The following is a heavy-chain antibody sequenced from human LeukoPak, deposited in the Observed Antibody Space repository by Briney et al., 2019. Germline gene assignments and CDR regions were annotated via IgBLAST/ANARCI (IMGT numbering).Heavy chain of an antibody. CDR2: ISSSGSFI. D-gene: IGHD3-22*01. CDR1: GFTFSSYA. Sequence: GGSLRLSCVASGFTFSSYAMNWVRQAPGKGLEWVSYISSSGSFIYYADSVKGRFTISRDNAKNSLYLHMNSLRAEDTALYYCAREPYYDSSGYSPDYWGQGTLVTVSS. V-gene: IGHV3-48*03. J-gene: IGHJ4*02. CDR3: AREPYYDSSGYSPDY.